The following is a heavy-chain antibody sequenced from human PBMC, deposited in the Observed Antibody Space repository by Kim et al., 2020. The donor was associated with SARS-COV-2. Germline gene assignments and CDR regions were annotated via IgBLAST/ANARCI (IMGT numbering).Heavy chain of an antibody. Sequence: SETLSLTCTVSGGSISSYYWSWIRQPPGKGLEWIGYIYYSGSTNYNPSLKSRVTISVDTSKNQFSLKLSSVTAADTAVYYCARDRLVGAGGLGWFDPWGQGTLVTVSS. V-gene: IGHV4-59*13. D-gene: IGHD1-26*01. J-gene: IGHJ5*02. CDR1: GGSISSYY. CDR2: IYYSGST. CDR3: ARDRLVGAGGLGWFDP.